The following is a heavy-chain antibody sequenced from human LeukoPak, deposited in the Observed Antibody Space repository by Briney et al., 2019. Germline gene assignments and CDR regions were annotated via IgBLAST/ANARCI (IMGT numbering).Heavy chain of an antibody. CDR2: INHSGST. Sequence: SETLSLTCAAYGESFSGYYWSWIRQPPGKGLEWIGEINHSGSTNYNPSLKSRVTISVDTSKNQFSLKLSSVTAADTAVYYCARGGYAGSGYPNWGQGTLVTVSS. J-gene: IGHJ4*02. D-gene: IGHD3-22*01. V-gene: IGHV4-34*01. CDR3: ARGGYAGSGYPN. CDR1: GESFSGYY.